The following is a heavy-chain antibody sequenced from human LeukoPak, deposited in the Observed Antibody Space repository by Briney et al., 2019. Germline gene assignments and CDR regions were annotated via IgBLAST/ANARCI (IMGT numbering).Heavy chain of an antibody. CDR3: AREFSGILDY. Sequence: PGGSLRLSCAASGFTFSSYAMHWVRQAPGKGLEWVAVISYDGSNKYYADSVKGRFTISRDNSKNTLYLQMNSLGAEDTAVYYCAREFSGILDYWGQGILVTVSS. J-gene: IGHJ4*02. V-gene: IGHV3-30*04. CDR1: GFTFSSYA. CDR2: ISYDGSNK.